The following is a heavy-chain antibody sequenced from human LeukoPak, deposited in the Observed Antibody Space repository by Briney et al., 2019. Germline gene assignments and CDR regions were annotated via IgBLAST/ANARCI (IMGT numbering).Heavy chain of an antibody. CDR1: GGSFSGYY. CDR2: IYYSGST. V-gene: IGHV4-59*01. CDR3: ASGSYSYFDY. J-gene: IGHJ4*02. D-gene: IGHD1-26*01. Sequence: SETLSLTCAVYGGSFSGYYWSWIRQPPGKGLEWIGYIYYSGSTNYNPSLKSRVTISVDTSKNQFSLKLSSVTAADTAVYYCASGSYSYFDYWGQGTLVTVSS.